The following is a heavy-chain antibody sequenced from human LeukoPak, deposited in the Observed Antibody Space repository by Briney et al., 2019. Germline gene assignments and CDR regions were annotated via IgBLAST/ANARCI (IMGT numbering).Heavy chain of an antibody. Sequence: ASVKVSCKASGGMFSSYVITWVRQAPGQGLEWMGGILPIIGATDHAQKLQGRVTITADNSTTTAYMELSSLRSDDTAVYFCARSRGAFEIWGQGTVVTVSS. CDR3: ARSRGAFEI. CDR1: GGMFSSYV. D-gene: IGHD5-24*01. J-gene: IGHJ3*02. CDR2: ILPIIGAT. V-gene: IGHV1-69*06.